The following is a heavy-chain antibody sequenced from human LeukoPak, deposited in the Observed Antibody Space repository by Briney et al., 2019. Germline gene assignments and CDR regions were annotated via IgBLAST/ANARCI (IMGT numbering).Heavy chain of an antibody. CDR2: TYSGTT. V-gene: IGHV4-4*09. CDR3: ARRLRTYFDY. CDR1: GGPISAYY. Sequence: SETLSLTCTVTGGPISAYYWNWIRQSPGKGLEWIGYTYSGTTTYNPSLKSRVTISVDTSKNEFSLKLSSVTAADTAVYYCARRLRTYFDYWGQGSLVTVSS. J-gene: IGHJ4*02.